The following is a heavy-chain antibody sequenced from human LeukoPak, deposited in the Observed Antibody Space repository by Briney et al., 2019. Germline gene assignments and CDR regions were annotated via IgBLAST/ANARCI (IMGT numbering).Heavy chain of an antibody. CDR3: ARARAQPYDILTE. D-gene: IGHD3-9*01. J-gene: IGHJ4*02. CDR2: IIPIFGTA. V-gene: IGHV1-69*05. CDR1: GGTFSSYA. Sequence: ASVKVSCKASGGTFSSYAISWVRQAPGQGLEWMGGIIPIFGTANYAQRFQGRVTITTDESTSTAYMELSSLRSEDTAVYYCARARAQPYDILTEWGQGTLVTVSS.